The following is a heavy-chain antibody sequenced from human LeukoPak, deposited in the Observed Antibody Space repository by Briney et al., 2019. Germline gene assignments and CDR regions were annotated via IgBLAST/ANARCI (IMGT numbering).Heavy chain of an antibody. D-gene: IGHD5-18*01. CDR1: GGSISSYY. CDR2: ISYSGST. CDR3: ARAPERWYSYGSYTYYYMDV. V-gene: IGHV4-59*01. Sequence: QASETLSLTCTVSGGSISSYYWNWIRQPPGKGLEWIGSISYSGSTNYNPSRESRVTISVDTSKNQISLKLSSVTAADTTVYYCARAPERWYSYGSYTYYYMDVWGKGTTVTVSS. J-gene: IGHJ6*03.